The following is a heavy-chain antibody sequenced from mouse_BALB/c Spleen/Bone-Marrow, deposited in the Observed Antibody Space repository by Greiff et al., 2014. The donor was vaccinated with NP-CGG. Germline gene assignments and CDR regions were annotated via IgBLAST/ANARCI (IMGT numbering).Heavy chain of an antibody. CDR3: TKPSFYYGSSYWYFDV. D-gene: IGHD1-1*01. V-gene: IGHV14-3*02. CDR1: GFNIKDTY. Sequence: VQLKESGAELAKPGASVKLSCTASGFNIKDTYMHWVKQRPEQGLEWIGRIDPANGDTKYDPKFQGKATITADTSSNTAYLQPSSLTSEDTAVYYCTKPSFYYGSSYWYFDVWGAGTTVTVSS. J-gene: IGHJ1*01. CDR2: IDPANGDT.